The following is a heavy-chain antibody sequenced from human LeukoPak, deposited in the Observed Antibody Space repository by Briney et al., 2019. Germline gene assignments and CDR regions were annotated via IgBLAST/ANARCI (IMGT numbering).Heavy chain of an antibody. Sequence: SETLSLTCTVSGGSISSYYWSWIRQPPGKGLEWIGYIYYSGSTNYNPSLKSRVTISVDTSKNQFSLKLSSVTAADTAVYYCARDNDSSGYYFDYWGQGTLVTVSS. CDR1: GGSISSYY. CDR3: ARDNDSSGYYFDY. D-gene: IGHD3-22*01. J-gene: IGHJ4*02. V-gene: IGHV4-59*01. CDR2: IYYSGST.